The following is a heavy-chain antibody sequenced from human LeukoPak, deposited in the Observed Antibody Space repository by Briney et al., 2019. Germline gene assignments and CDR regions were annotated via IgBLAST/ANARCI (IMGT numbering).Heavy chain of an antibody. D-gene: IGHD6-13*01. CDR1: GYTFTGYY. Sequence: GASVKVSCKASGYTFTGYYMHWVRQAPGQGLEWMGRINPNSGGTNYAQKFQGRVTMTRDTSISTAYMELSRLRSDDTAVYYCARDILGQQPAYGERDYWGQGTLVTVS. V-gene: IGHV1-2*06. CDR3: ARDILGQQPAYGERDY. J-gene: IGHJ4*02. CDR2: INPNSGGT.